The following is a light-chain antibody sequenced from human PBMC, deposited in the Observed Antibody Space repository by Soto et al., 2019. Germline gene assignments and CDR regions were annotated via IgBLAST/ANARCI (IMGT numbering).Light chain of an antibody. J-gene: IGKJ4*01. CDR2: RAS. CDR1: QSVNTW. Sequence: DIQLTQSPSTLSASVGDRVTITCRASQSVNTWLAWYQQKPGKAPKVLIYRASVLESGVPSRFSGSGSGTDFTLTISSLQPEDFATYYCQQSYSTPLTFGGGTKVDIK. CDR3: QQSYSTPLT. V-gene: IGKV1-5*03.